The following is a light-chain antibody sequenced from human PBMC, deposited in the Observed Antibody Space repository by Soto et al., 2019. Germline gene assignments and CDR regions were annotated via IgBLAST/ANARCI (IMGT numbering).Light chain of an antibody. CDR2: NIN. Sequence: QSALTQPASVSGSPGQSITISCSGTSSDIGAYEYVSWYQQHPGKPPKLMIYNINNRPSGVSYRLSRSKSGNTASLTISRHQTEDEADYYCLSHTTSRTHVFGPGTKLTVL. CDR3: LSHTTSRTHV. V-gene: IGLV2-14*03. CDR1: SSDIGAYEY. J-gene: IGLJ1*01.